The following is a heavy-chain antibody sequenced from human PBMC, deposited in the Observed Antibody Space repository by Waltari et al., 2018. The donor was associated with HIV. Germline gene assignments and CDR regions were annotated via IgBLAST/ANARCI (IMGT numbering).Heavy chain of an antibody. V-gene: IGHV4-61*01. J-gene: IGHJ4*02. Sequence: QVQLQESGPGLVKPSGTLSLTCIVSGGSVSSGNYYWTWTRQPPGKGLAWFGYIYYTWSTSHHPSLQSRVTISLDTSKNQFSLKLISVSAADTAVYYCARATYSRGYFDSWGQGTLVTVSS. D-gene: IGHD6-13*01. CDR2: IYYTWST. CDR3: ARATYSRGYFDS. CDR1: GGSVSSGNYY.